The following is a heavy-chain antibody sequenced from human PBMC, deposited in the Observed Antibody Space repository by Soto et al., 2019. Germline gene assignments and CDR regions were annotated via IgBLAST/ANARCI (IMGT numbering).Heavy chain of an antibody. CDR3: ARDRLVRFLEWFHADY. CDR1: GYTFTSYG. CDR2: ISAYNGNT. D-gene: IGHD3-3*01. Sequence: ASVKVSCKASGYTFTSYGISWVRQAPGQGLEWMGWISAYNGNTNYAQKLQGRVTMTTDTSTSTAYMELRSLRSDDTAVYYCARDRLVRFLEWFHADYWGLGTLVTVSS. V-gene: IGHV1-18*01. J-gene: IGHJ4*02.